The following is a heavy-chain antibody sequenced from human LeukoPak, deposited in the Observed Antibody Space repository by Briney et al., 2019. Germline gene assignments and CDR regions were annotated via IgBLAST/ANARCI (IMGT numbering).Heavy chain of an antibody. CDR3: ARALDAYYYYGMDV. D-gene: IGHD1-1*01. V-gene: IGHV1-8*01. J-gene: IGHJ6*02. CDR1: GYTFTSYD. Sequence: ASVKVSCKASGYTFTSYDINWVRQATGQGLEWMGWMNPNSGNTGYAQKFQGRVTMTRNTSISTAYMELSSLRSEDTAVYYCARALDAYYYYGMDVWGQGTTVTVSS. CDR2: MNPNSGNT.